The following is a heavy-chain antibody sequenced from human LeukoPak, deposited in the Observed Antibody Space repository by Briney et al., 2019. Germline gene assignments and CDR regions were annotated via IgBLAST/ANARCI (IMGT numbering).Heavy chain of an antibody. CDR2: IYTSGST. V-gene: IGHV4-61*02. CDR3: ARARKGNWFDP. Sequence: SQTLSLTCTVSGGFISSGSYYWSWIRQPAGKGLEWVGRIYTSGSTNYDPSPKSRGTILVDTSKNHFSLKLSSVTAADTAVYYCARARKGNWFDPWGQGTLVTVSS. J-gene: IGHJ5*02. CDR1: GGFISSGSYY. D-gene: IGHD1-14*01.